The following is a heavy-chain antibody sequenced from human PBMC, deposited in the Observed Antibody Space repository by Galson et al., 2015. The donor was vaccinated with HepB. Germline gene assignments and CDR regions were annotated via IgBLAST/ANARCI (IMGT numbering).Heavy chain of an antibody. CDR2: MNPNSGNT. D-gene: IGHD2-2*01. V-gene: IGHV1-8*01. Sequence: SVKVSCKASGYTFTSYDINWVRQATGQGLEWMGWMNPNSGNTGYAQKFQGRVTMTRNASISTAYMELSSLRSEDTAVYYCARGATDCSSTSCYERGPFPLYYYYMDVWGKGTTVTVSS. J-gene: IGHJ6*03. CDR3: ARGATDCSSTSCYERGPFPLYYYYMDV. CDR1: GYTFTSYD.